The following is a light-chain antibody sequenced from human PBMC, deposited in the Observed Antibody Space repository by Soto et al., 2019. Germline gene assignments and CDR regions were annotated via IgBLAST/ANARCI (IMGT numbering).Light chain of an antibody. V-gene: IGLV1-40*01. CDR2: GNS. J-gene: IGLJ3*02. CDR1: NSNIGAGYD. CDR3: QSYDSSLSGWV. Sequence: QSVLTQPPSVSGAPGQRVTISCTGYNSNIGAGYDVHWYQQLPGTAPKLLIYGNSNLPSGVPDRFSASKSGTSASLAITGLKAEDEADYYCQSYDSSLSGWVFGGGTKLTVL.